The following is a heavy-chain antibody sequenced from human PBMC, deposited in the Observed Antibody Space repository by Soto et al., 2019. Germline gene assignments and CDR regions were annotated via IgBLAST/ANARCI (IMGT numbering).Heavy chain of an antibody. CDR3: ARHGRDLCNDRDCYSWFAS. J-gene: IGHJ5*01. Sequence: SETLSLTCTVSGASISSYYWSWFRRPPGKGLEWIGFIYASGNTNYNPSLKSRITMSLDTSKNQFSLRLTSVSAADTAVYYCARHGRDLCNDRDCYSWFASRGQGTLVTVSS. CDR1: GASISSYY. CDR2: IYASGNT. D-gene: IGHD2-15*01. V-gene: IGHV4-59*08.